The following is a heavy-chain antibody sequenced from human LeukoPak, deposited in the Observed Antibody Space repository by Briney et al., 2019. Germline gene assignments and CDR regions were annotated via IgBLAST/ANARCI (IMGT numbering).Heavy chain of an antibody. Sequence: PSETLSLTCTVSGGSISNYYWSWIRQPPGKGLEWIGYIYSSGSTNYNPSLKSRVTISVDTSKNQFFLKLNSVTAADTAVYYCARGPNRYSSGLYYFDNWGQGTLVTVSS. J-gene: IGHJ4*02. CDR1: GGSISNYY. CDR3: ARGPNRYSSGLYYFDN. CDR2: IYSSGST. D-gene: IGHD6-19*01. V-gene: IGHV4-59*01.